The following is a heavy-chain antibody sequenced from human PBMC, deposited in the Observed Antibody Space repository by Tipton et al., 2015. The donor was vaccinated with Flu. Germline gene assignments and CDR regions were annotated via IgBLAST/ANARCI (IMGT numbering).Heavy chain of an antibody. D-gene: IGHD3-10*02. J-gene: IGHJ4*02. CDR3: ARLSYYDVDLKNFYFDY. CDR2: IYTSGSK. V-gene: IGHV4-4*07. CDR1: GDSIRRYY. Sequence: TLSLTCTVSGDSIRRYYWSWIRQPAGRGLEWIGRIYTSGSKNYNPSLESRVTMSMDTSKSQFSLMLRSVTAADTAVYYCARLSYYDVDLKNFYFDYWGQGALVTVSS.